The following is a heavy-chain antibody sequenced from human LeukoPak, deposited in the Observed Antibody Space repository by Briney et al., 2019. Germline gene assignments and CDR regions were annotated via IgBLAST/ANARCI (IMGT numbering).Heavy chain of an antibody. Sequence: ASVKVSCKASGYTFTSYGISWVRQAPGQGLEWMGWISAYNGNTNYAQKLQGRVTMTTDTSTSTVYMELSSLRSEDTAVYYCARGWIVVPLDAFDIWGQGTMVTVSS. CDR2: ISAYNGNT. D-gene: IGHD3-22*01. V-gene: IGHV1-18*01. CDR3: ARGWIVVPLDAFDI. CDR1: GYTFTSYG. J-gene: IGHJ3*02.